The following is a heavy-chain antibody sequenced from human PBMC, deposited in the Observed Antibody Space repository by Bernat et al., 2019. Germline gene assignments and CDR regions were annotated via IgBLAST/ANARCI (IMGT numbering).Heavy chain of an antibody. CDR2: IWDDGSNK. CDR1: GFTFSSYG. Sequence: QVQLVESGGGVVQPGRSLRLSFAASGFTFSSYGMHWVRQAPGKGLEWVAVIWDDGSNKYYADSVKGRFTISRDNSKNTLYLQMNSLRAEDTAVYYCARESSDVDTAMAPLLDSMGFDPWGQGTLVTVSS. D-gene: IGHD5-18*01. J-gene: IGHJ5*02. CDR3: ARESSDVDTAMAPLLDSMGFDP. V-gene: IGHV3-33*01.